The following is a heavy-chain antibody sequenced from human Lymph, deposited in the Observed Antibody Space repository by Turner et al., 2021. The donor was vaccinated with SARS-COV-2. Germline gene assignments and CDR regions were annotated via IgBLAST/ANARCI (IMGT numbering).Heavy chain of an antibody. V-gene: IGHV4-59*01. J-gene: IGHJ5*02. CDR1: GGPLNSNY. CDR2: IYYRGST. CDR3: ARETVNNGVDT. D-gene: IGHD2-21*02. Sequence: QVQLQESGPRLVNPLETLSLTCTVSGGPLNSNYWSWIRQPPGKRLEWIGYIYYRGSTNYNPSLKSRVTISVDTSKNQFSLKLTSVTDADAAIYYCARETVNNGVDTWGQGILVTVSS.